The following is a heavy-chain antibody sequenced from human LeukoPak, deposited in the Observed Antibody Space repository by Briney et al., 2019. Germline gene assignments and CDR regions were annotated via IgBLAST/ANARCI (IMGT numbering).Heavy chain of an antibody. CDR2: TYYRSKWYN. CDR3: ARGPGWALHKRYFDS. D-gene: IGHD1-26*01. CDR1: GDSVSSNSAA. J-gene: IGHJ4*02. Sequence: SQTLSLTCAISGDSVSSNSAAWNWIRQSPSRGLEWLGRTYYRSKWYNDYAVSVKSRITINPDTSKNQFSLQLNSVTPEDTALYYCARGPGWALHKRYFDSWGQGALVIVSS. V-gene: IGHV6-1*01.